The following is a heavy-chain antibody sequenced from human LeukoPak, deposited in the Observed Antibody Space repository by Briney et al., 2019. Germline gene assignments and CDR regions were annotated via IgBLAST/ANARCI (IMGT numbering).Heavy chain of an antibody. V-gene: IGHV3-48*04. CDR2: ISGSSFSI. D-gene: IGHD3-22*01. CDR1: GFTFNAFS. J-gene: IGHJ6*02. Sequence: GGSLRLSCAASGFTFNAFSMIWVRQAPGKGLEWVSYISGSSFSIFYADSVKGRFTISRDNAKNSLYLQMNSLRAEDTAVYYCARDHYYDSSGYSYGMDVWGQGTTVTVSS. CDR3: ARDHYYDSSGYSYGMDV.